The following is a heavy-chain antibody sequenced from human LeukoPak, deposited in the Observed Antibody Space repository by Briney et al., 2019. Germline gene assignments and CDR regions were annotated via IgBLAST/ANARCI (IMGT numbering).Heavy chain of an antibody. CDR3: ARLAKIENRSLAYYFDY. Sequence: PSETLSLTCTVSGGSISSYYWSWIRQPPGKGLEYIGYIYYSGTTNYNPSLESRVTISVDTSKNQFSLKLISVTAADTAVYYCARLAKIENRSLAYYFDYWGQGTLVTVSS. CDR1: GGSISSYY. D-gene: IGHD1-26*01. CDR2: IYYSGTT. J-gene: IGHJ4*02. V-gene: IGHV4-59*01.